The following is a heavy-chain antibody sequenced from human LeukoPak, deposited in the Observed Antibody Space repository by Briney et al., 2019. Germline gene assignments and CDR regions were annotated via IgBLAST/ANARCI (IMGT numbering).Heavy chain of an antibody. Sequence: SSETLSLTCAVYGGSFSGYYWAGFASPPGRGRGGMGEINHSGSTNYNPSLKSRVTISVDTSKNQFSLKLSSVTAADTAVYYCARDERITIFGVVSTGFDPWGQGTLVTVSS. CDR3: ARDERITIFGVVSTGFDP. CDR2: INHSGST. CDR1: GGSFSGYY. V-gene: IGHV4-34*01. D-gene: IGHD3-3*01. J-gene: IGHJ5*02.